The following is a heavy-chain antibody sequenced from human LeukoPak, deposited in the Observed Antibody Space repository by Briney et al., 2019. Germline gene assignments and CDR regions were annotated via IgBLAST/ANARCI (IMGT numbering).Heavy chain of an antibody. D-gene: IGHD3-22*01. Sequence: SETLSLTCAVYGGSFSGYYWSWIRQPPGEGLEWIGEINHSGSTNYNPSLKSRVTISLDTSRNQFSLKLNSVTAADTAVYYCAKSNGYGLIGIWGQGTMVTVSS. V-gene: IGHV4-34*01. CDR3: AKSNGYGLIGI. CDR2: INHSGST. J-gene: IGHJ3*02. CDR1: GGSFSGYY.